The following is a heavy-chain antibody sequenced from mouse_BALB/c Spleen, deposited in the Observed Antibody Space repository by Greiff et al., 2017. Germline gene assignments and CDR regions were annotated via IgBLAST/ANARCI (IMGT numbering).Heavy chain of an antibody. CDR2: ISNGGGST. V-gene: IGHV5-12-2*01. J-gene: IGHJ3*01. CDR1: GFTFSSYT. CDR3: ARQGIAWFAY. Sequence: EVQRVESGGGLVQPGGSLKLSCAASGFTFSSYTMSWVRQTPEKRLEWVAYISNGGGSTYYPNTVKGRFTISRDNAKNTLYLQMSSLKSEDTAMYYCARQGIAWFAYWGQGTLVTVSA.